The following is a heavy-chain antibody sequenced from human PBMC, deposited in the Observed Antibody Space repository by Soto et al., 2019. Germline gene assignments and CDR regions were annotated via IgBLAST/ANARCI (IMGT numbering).Heavy chain of an antibody. CDR3: AIGPSREGAGDFDY. CDR1: GFTFSSYA. J-gene: IGHJ4*02. Sequence: QVQLVESGGGVVQPGRSLRLSCAASGFTFSSYAMHWVRQAPGKGLEWVAVISYDGSNKYYADSVKGRFTISRDNSKNTLYLQMTSLRAENTAVYYCAIGPSREGAGDFDYWGQGTLVTVSS. CDR2: ISYDGSNK. D-gene: IGHD1-26*01. V-gene: IGHV3-30-3*01.